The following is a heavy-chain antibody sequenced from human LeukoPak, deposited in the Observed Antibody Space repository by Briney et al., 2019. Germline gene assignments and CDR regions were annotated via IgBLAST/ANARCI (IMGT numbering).Heavy chain of an antibody. CDR2: ISSSSSYI. J-gene: IGHJ4*02. Sequence: GGSLRLSCAASGFTFSSYSMNWVRQAPGKGLEWVSSISSSSSYIYYADSVKGRFTISRDNSKNTLYLQMNSLRAEDTAVYYCAKDPPRTYYYDSSSDYWGQGTLVTVSS. D-gene: IGHD3-22*01. CDR3: AKDPPRTYYYDSSSDY. V-gene: IGHV3-21*04. CDR1: GFTFSSYS.